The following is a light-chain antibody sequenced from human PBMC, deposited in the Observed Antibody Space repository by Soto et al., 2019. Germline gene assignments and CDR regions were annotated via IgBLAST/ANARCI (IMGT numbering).Light chain of an antibody. CDR2: EVS. Sequence: ALTQPASVSGSPGQSITISCTGTSSDIGDYNYVSWYQQHPGKAPKLMVYEVSNRPSGVSNRFSGSKSGNTASLTISGLQAEDEADYYCTSYTSSSTNYVFGTGTKVTVL. V-gene: IGLV2-14*01. J-gene: IGLJ1*01. CDR1: SSDIGDYNY. CDR3: TSYTSSSTNYV.